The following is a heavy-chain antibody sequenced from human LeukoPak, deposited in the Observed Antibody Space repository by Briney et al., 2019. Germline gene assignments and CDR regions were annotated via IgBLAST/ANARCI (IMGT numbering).Heavy chain of an antibody. CDR1: GGSISSYY. V-gene: IGHV4-59*08. CDR3: ARRGPVGAKGNWFDP. D-gene: IGHD1-26*01. J-gene: IGHJ5*02. Sequence: PSETLSLTCTVSGGSISSYYWSWIRQPPGKGLEWIGYIYYSGSTNYNPSLKSRVTISVDTSKNQFSLKLSSVTAADTAVYYCARRGPVGAKGNWFDPWGQGTLVTVSS. CDR2: IYYSGST.